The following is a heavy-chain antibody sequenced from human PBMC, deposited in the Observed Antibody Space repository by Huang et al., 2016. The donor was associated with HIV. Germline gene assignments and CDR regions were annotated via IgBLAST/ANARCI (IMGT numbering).Heavy chain of an antibody. CDR2: INHIGKI. V-gene: IGHV4-34*01. D-gene: IGHD6-19*01. CDR3: AREKAADSAWYGVYYFDY. CDR1: GGSFSGYY. Sequence: QVQLRQWGAGLVKPSETLSLTCAVYGGSFSGYYWTWIRQSPGKGLEGIGEINHIGKINYQPSLKRRVTISKDTAKNQFSLQLTSGSAADTGVYFCAREKAADSAWYGVYYFDYWGEGALVTVTS. J-gene: IGHJ4*02.